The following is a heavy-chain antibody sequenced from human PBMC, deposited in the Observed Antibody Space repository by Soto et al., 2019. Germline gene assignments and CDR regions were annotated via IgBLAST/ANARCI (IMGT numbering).Heavy chain of an antibody. D-gene: IGHD3-3*01. CDR2: ISAYNGNT. V-gene: IGHV1-18*01. Sequence: ASVKVSCKASGYTFTSYGISWVRQAPGQGLEWMGWISAYNGNTNYAQKLQGRVTMTTDTSISTAYMELSSLRSEDTAVYYCARGNDFWSGYWTDDAFDIWGQGTMVTVSS. J-gene: IGHJ3*02. CDR1: GYTFTSYG. CDR3: ARGNDFWSGYWTDDAFDI.